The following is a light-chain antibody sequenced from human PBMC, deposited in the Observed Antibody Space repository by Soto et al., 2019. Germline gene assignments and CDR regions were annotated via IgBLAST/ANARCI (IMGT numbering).Light chain of an antibody. J-gene: IGKJ1*01. CDR1: QSVSSTY. V-gene: IGKV3-20*01. CDR2: GAS. Sequence: EIVLTQSPGTLSLSPGERATLSCRASQSVSSTYLAWYQQKPGQAPRLLIYGASSRATGIPDRFSGSGSGTDFTLTINRLEPEDFAVYFCQQYVSSPLTFDQGTKVEIK. CDR3: QQYVSSPLT.